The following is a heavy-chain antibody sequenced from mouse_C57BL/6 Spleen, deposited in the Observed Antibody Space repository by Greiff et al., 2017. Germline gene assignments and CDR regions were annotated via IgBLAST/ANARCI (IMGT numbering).Heavy chain of an antibody. D-gene: IGHD1-1*01. J-gene: IGHJ3*01. Sequence: QVRLQQSGAELVRPGASVKLSCKASGYTFTDYYINWVKQRPGQGLEWIARIYPGSGNTYYNEKFKGKATLTAEKSSSTAYMQLSSLTSEDSAVYFCAMGSSEAWFAYWGQGTLVTVSA. V-gene: IGHV1-76*01. CDR2: IYPGSGNT. CDR3: AMGSSEAWFAY. CDR1: GYTFTDYY.